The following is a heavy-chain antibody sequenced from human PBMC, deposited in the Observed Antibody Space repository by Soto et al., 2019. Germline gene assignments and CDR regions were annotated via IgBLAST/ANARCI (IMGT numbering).Heavy chain of an antibody. J-gene: IGHJ4*02. CDR2: IKEDGSEE. CDR1: GFTFSRFW. CDR3: ARDYAGGVDF. D-gene: IGHD3-16*01. Sequence: EVQDVESGGGLVQPGGSLRLSCAASGFTFSRFWMSWVRQVPGKGLEWVANIKEDGSEEHYIDSVKGRFTISRDNAKNSLYLQMNSLRVEDTAIYSCARDYAGGVDFRGQGTLVTVSS. V-gene: IGHV3-7*03.